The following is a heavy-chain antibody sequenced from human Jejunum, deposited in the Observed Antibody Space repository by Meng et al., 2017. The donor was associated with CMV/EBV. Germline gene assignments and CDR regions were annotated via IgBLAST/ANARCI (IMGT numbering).Heavy chain of an antibody. CDR2: LYNGGST. CDR1: GLNVSSNY. V-gene: IGHV3-53*01. CDR3: ARGTMTTNFEY. D-gene: IGHD4-17*01. J-gene: IGHJ4*02. Sequence: VQLEESGGGLIQPGGFLSLSCRVSGLNVSSNYMTWVRQAPGKGLEWVSVLYNGGSTHYADSVKGRFTISRDNSRNTLYLQMTSLRAEDTAVYYCARGTMTTNFEYWGQGTLVTVSS.